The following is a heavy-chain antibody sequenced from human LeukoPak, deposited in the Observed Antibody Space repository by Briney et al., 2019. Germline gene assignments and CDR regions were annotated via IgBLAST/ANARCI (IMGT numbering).Heavy chain of an antibody. CDR1: GLHFSGTA. Sequence: KPGGSLRLSCAAAGLHFSGTAMSWVRQAPGKGLEWVSAISHDGMNAYYADSVKGRFTISRDNAKNSLYLQMNSLRAEDTAVYYCARAAHLLWFGTVDYWGQGTLVTVSS. V-gene: IGHV3-23*01. CDR2: ISHDGMNA. J-gene: IGHJ4*02. D-gene: IGHD3-10*01. CDR3: ARAAHLLWFGTVDY.